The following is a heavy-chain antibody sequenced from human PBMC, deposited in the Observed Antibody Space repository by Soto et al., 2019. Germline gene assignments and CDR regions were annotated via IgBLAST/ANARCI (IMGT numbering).Heavy chain of an antibody. D-gene: IGHD1-26*01. CDR1: GNTVTYRY. J-gene: IGHJ4*02. CDR2: ITPFSGDV. V-gene: IGHV1-45*02. Sequence: QMQLVQSGAEVKKTGSSVTVSCKALGNTVTYRYLHWVRQAPGQPLEWMGWITPFSGDVHYAQKFRERVTITRDRSINTAYMQMSSLRSEDTAMYFCAGGGAGSGPFTWELPDHWGQGTLVTVSS. CDR3: AGGGAGSGPFTWELPDH.